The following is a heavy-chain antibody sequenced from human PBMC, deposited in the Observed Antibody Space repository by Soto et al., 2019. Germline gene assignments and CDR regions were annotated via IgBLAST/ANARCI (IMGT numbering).Heavy chain of an antibody. CDR2: ISTSSSYL. Sequence: EVQLVESGGGLVKPGGSLRLSCAASGFTFSSYSMNWVRQAPGKGLEWVSSISTSSSYLYYADSVKGRFTISRDNAKNSLYLQLNCMRAEDTAVYYCTRAGDYLGQGTLVTVSS. V-gene: IGHV3-21*01. CDR3: TRAGDY. CDR1: GFTFSSYS. J-gene: IGHJ4*02.